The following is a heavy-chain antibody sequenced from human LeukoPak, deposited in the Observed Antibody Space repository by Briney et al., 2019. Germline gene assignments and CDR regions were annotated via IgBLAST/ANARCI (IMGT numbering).Heavy chain of an antibody. Sequence: PSQTLSLTCTVSGGSISSGSYYWSWIRQPAGKGLEWIGRIYTSGSTNYNPSLKSRVTISVDTSKNQFSLKLSSVTAADTAVYYCARSHDYGDYVEWYFDYWGQGTLVTVSS. D-gene: IGHD4-17*01. CDR1: GGSISSGSYY. J-gene: IGHJ4*02. CDR2: IYTSGST. V-gene: IGHV4-61*02. CDR3: ARSHDYGDYVEWYFDY.